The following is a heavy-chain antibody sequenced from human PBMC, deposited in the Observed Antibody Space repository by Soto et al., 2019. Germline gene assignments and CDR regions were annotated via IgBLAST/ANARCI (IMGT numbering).Heavy chain of an antibody. V-gene: IGHV1-69*02. CDR3: ARGRSSSKDYYSYYMDV. CDR1: GGTFSSYT. Sequence: QVQLVQSGAEVKKPGSSVKVSCKASGGTFSSYTISWVRQAPGQGLEWMGRIIPILGIANDAQKFQGRVTITADKSTSTAYMKLSSLRSEDTAVYYCARGRSSSKDYYSYYMDVWGKGTTVTVSS. CDR2: IIPILGIA. J-gene: IGHJ6*03. D-gene: IGHD6-6*01.